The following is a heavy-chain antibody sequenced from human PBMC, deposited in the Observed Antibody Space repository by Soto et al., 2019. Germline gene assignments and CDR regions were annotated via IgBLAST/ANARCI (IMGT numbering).Heavy chain of an antibody. CDR2: FIAVFPTP. J-gene: IGHJ6*01. V-gene: IGHV1-69*12. CDR1: GGTFRTSA. CDR3: ARDKDRQQLGGNYYYIMDI. Sequence: QVQLVQSGAEAKKPGSSVKVSCKTSGGTFRTSAISWVRQAPGQGLEWMGGFIAVFPTPDYAQKSQSRVTITADESTSTAYMALSSIRSEDTAVYYCARDKDRQQLGGNYYYIMDIWGQGTTVTFSS. D-gene: IGHD3-3*02.